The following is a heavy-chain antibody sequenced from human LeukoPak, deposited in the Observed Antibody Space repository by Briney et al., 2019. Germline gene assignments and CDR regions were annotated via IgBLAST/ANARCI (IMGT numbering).Heavy chain of an antibody. V-gene: IGHV1-8*02. Sequence: ASVKVSCKASGYTFTGYYMHWVRQATGQGLEWMGWMNPNSGNTGYAQKFQGRVTMTRNTSISTAYMELSSLRSEDTAVYYCARLIWSGYYTWSYYYMDVWGKGTTVTVSS. CDR1: GYTFTGYY. CDR3: ARLIWSGYYTWSYYYMDV. CDR2: MNPNSGNT. J-gene: IGHJ6*03. D-gene: IGHD3-3*01.